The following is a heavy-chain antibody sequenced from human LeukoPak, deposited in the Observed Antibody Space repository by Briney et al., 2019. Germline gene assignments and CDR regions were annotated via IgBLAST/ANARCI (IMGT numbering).Heavy chain of an antibody. CDR3: ARDGIAAGFDY. CDR1: GGSFSGYY. Sequence: PSETLSLTCAVYGGSFSGYYWSWIRQPPGKGLEWIGEINHSGSTNYNPSLKSRVTISVDTSKNQFSLKLSSVTAADTAVYYCARDGIAAGFDYWGQGTLVTVSS. CDR2: INHSGST. J-gene: IGHJ4*02. D-gene: IGHD6-13*01. V-gene: IGHV4-34*01.